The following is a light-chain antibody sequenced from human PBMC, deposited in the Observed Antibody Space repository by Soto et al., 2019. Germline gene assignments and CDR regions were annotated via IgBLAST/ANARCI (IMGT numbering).Light chain of an antibody. J-gene: IGLJ2*01. Sequence: QSALTQPRSVSGSPGQSVTISCTGTSSDVGGYNYVSWYQQHPVKAPKLMIYDVSKRPSGVPDRFSGSKSGNTASLTISGLQAEDEADYYCCSYAGSYGVFGGGTKLTVL. CDR2: DVS. CDR3: CSYAGSYGV. V-gene: IGLV2-11*01. CDR1: SSDVGGYNY.